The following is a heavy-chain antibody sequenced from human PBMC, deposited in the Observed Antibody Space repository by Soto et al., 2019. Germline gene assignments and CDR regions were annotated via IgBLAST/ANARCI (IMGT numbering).Heavy chain of an antibody. V-gene: IGHV4-34*01. D-gene: IGHD3-9*01. CDR2: INHSGST. Sequence: SETLSLTCAVYGGSFSGYYWSWIRQPPGKGLEWIGEINHSGSTNYNPSLKSRVTISVDTSKNQFSLKLSSVTAADTAVYYCARSHVLRYFDWSLDYWGQGTLVTVSS. J-gene: IGHJ4*02. CDR1: GGSFSGYY. CDR3: ARSHVLRYFDWSLDY.